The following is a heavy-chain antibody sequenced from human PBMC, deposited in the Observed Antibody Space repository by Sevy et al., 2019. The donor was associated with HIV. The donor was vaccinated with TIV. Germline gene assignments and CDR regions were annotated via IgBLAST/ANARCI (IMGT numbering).Heavy chain of an antibody. Sequence: ASVKVSCKASGYTFTSYGISWVRQAPGQGLEWMGWISAYNGNTNYAEKLQGRVTMTTDTSTSTAYMELRSLRSDDKAVYYCARDGYCSGGSCYPNYYYGMDVWGQGTTVTVSS. V-gene: IGHV1-18*01. CDR1: GYTFTSYG. CDR2: ISAYNGNT. D-gene: IGHD2-15*01. J-gene: IGHJ6*02. CDR3: ARDGYCSGGSCYPNYYYGMDV.